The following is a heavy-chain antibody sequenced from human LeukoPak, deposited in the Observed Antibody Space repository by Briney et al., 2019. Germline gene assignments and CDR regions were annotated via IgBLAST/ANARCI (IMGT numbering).Heavy chain of an antibody. CDR1: GFTFSSYS. V-gene: IGHV3-21*01. Sequence: GGSLTLSCAAYGFTFSSYSMNWVRQAPGKGLEWVSSISSSSSYIYYADSVKGRFNISRDNAKNSLYLQMNRLRAEDTAVYYCAELGITMIGGVWGKGTTVTISS. D-gene: IGHD3-10*02. J-gene: IGHJ6*04. CDR2: ISSSSSYI. CDR3: AELGITMIGGV.